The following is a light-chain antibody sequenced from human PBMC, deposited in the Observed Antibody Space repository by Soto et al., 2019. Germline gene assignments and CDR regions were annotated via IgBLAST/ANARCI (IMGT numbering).Light chain of an antibody. CDR3: QQYNGHSRK. CDR1: QSIGDS. CDR2: DVS. Sequence: DIQMTQSPSTLSASVGDRVTITCLASQSIGDSLAWYQQKPGKAPYLLISDVSSLERGVPSRFRGSGSPTESTLTISSMQPDDFATFYCQQYNGHSRKFGKRTKVDI. V-gene: IGKV1-5*01. J-gene: IGKJ1*01.